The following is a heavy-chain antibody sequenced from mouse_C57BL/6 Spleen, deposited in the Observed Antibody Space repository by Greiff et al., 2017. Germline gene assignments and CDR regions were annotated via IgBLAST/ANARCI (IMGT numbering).Heavy chain of an antibody. CDR3: ARSDYYGSSPYFDY. CDR2: IYPGDGDT. V-gene: IGHV1-82*01. CDR1: GYAFSSSW. D-gene: IGHD1-1*01. Sequence: VKLMESGPELVKPGASVKISCKASGYAFSSSWMNWVKQRPGKGLEWIGRIYPGDGDTNYNGKFKGKATLTADKSSSTAYMQLSSLTSEDSAVYFCARSDYYGSSPYFDYWGQGTTLTVSS. J-gene: IGHJ2*01.